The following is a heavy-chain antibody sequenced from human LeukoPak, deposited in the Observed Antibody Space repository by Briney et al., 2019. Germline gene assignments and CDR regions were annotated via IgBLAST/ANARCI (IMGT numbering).Heavy chain of an antibody. Sequence: PSQTLSLTCTGSGGSISSGDYYWSWIRQPPGKGLEWIGYIYYSGSTYYNPSLKSRVTISVDTSKNHFSLKLSSVTAADTAVYYCARASGRFLEWLASDYWGQGTLVTVSS. CDR3: ARASGRFLEWLASDY. CDR2: IYYSGST. D-gene: IGHD3-3*01. J-gene: IGHJ4*02. V-gene: IGHV4-30-4*08. CDR1: GGSISSGDYY.